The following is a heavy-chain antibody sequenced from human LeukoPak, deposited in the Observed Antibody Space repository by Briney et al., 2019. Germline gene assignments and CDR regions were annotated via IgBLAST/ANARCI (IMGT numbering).Heavy chain of an antibody. D-gene: IGHD6-19*01. J-gene: IGHJ4*02. CDR1: GFSFSNAW. CDR2: IKSKTDGGAT. CDR3: AKGTGYSSGWYHEPGGFDY. Sequence: GGSLRLSCAASGFSFSNAWLSWVRQAPGKGLEWVGRIKSKTDGGATDYAAPVKDRFTLSRDDSENTLYLQMNSLRAEDTAVYYCAKGTGYSSGWYHEPGGFDYWGQGTLVTVSS. V-gene: IGHV3-15*01.